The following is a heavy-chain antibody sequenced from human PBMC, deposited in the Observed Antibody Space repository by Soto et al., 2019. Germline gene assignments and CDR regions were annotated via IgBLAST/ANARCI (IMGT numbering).Heavy chain of an antibody. Sequence: EVQLLESGGGLVKPGGSLRLSCAASGFTFSKYAMSWVRLAPGKGLEWVSSISANGGITDYADSVKGRFTISRDNFQHILSLQMDSLRGDDTALYFCAKDKYTDSVRKVWFFDYWGRGTLVTVSS. V-gene: IGHV3-23*01. CDR2: ISANGGIT. J-gene: IGHJ2*01. D-gene: IGHD2-15*01. CDR3: AKDKYTDSVRKVWFFDY. CDR1: GFTFSKYA.